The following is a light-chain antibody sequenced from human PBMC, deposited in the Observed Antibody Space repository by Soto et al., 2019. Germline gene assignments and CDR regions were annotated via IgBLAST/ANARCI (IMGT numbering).Light chain of an antibody. V-gene: IGLV1-47*01. J-gene: IGLJ2*01. CDR1: GSNIGNNY. Sequence: QSVLTQPPSASGAPGQRVTISCSGSGSNIGNNYVSWYQQLPGTAPKLLMYSNDQRPSGVPDRFSGSKSGTSASLAISGLRSEDEAEYSCAAWDDNLIGVVFGGGTQLTVL. CDR3: AAWDDNLIGVV. CDR2: SND.